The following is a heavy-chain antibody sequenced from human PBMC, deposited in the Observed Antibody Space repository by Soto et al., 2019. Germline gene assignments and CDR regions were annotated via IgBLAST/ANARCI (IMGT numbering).Heavy chain of an antibody. J-gene: IGHJ6*02. CDR3: ARGHLAAAGSEGDHYYYYGMDV. CDR1: GGTFSSYA. Sequence: QVQLVQSGAEVKKPGSSVKVSCKASGGTFSSYAISWVRQAPGQGLEWMGGIIPIFGTANYAQKFQGRVTITAEEATSTAYMELRSLRSEDTAVYYCARGHLAAAGSEGDHYYYYGMDVWGQGTTVTVSS. V-gene: IGHV1-69*12. CDR2: IIPIFGTA. D-gene: IGHD6-13*01.